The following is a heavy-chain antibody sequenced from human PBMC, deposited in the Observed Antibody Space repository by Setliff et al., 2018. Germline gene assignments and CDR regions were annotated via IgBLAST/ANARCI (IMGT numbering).Heavy chain of an antibody. D-gene: IGHD3-10*01. CDR3: ARLFQGYDYYKKFDS. V-gene: IGHV1-2*02. CDR2: INPNSGGT. CDR1: AYSFTDYY. J-gene: IGHJ4*02. Sequence: ASVKVSCKTSAYSFTDYYIQWVRQAPGQGLEWMGWINPNSGGTKYSPKFQGRVAMTRDTSVTTAFLELSGLTYDDTAVYYCARLFQGYDYYKKFDSWGQGTRVTVSS.